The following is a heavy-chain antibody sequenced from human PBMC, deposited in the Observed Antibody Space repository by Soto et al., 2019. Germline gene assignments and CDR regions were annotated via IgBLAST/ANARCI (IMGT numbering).Heavy chain of an antibody. Sequence: QVQLVQSGAEVKNPGASVKVSCKASGYTFTNYYIHWVRHAPGQGLEWMAIINPNGGSTNYAQKFQGRVTMARDTFTSTVYMELSSLRSEDTAIYYCARGLAAGDYWGQGTLVTVSS. V-gene: IGHV1-46*01. CDR1: GYTFTNYY. D-gene: IGHD6-13*01. CDR3: ARGLAAGDY. J-gene: IGHJ4*02. CDR2: INPNGGST.